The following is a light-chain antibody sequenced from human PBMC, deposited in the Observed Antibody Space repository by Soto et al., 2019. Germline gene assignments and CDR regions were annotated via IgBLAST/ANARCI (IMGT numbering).Light chain of an antibody. CDR2: GAS. CDR3: QQYKNWPPIT. J-gene: IGKJ5*01. Sequence: EIVMTQSPATLSVSPGEGATLSCRASQSLSTSLAWYQQKPGQAPRLLIYGASTRAPGIPARFSGSGSGTEFTLTISSLQSEDFAVYYCQQYKNWPPITFGQGTRLEIK. CDR1: QSLSTS. V-gene: IGKV3-15*01.